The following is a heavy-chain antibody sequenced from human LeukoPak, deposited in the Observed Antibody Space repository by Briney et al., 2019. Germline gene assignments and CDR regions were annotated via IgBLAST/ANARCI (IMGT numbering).Heavy chain of an antibody. V-gene: IGHV3-48*01. Sequence: GGSLRLSCAASGFNVSSYSMNWVRQAPGQGLEWVSYISSSSTTIYYADSVKGRFTISRDNAKNSLYLQMNSLRAEDTAVYYCARDKNDSSGYYYGYWGQGTLVTVSS. D-gene: IGHD3-22*01. CDR3: ARDKNDSSGYYYGY. J-gene: IGHJ4*02. CDR2: ISSSSTTI. CDR1: GFNVSSYS.